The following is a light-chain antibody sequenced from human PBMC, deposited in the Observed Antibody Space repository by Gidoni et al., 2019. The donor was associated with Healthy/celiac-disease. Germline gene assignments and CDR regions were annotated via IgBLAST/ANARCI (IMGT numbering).Light chain of an antibody. V-gene: IGKV1-39*01. J-gene: IGKJ2*01. Sequence: DIQMTQSPSSLSASVGDRVTITCRASQSISSYLNWYQQKPGKAPKLLIYAASSLQSGVTSRLSGSGSGTDFTLTISSLQPEDFETYYCQQSYSTPRYTFGQGTKLEIK. CDR2: AAS. CDR1: QSISSY. CDR3: QQSYSTPRYT.